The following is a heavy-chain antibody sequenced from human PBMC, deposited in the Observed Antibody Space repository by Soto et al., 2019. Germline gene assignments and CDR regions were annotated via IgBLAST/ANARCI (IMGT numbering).Heavy chain of an antibody. V-gene: IGHV3-48*02. CDR1: GFTFSSDS. J-gene: IGHJ4*02. Sequence: PGGSLRLSCAASGFTFSSDSMNWVRQAPGKGLEWVSCIRSSSSTIYYADSVKGRFTISRDNAMDELYLQMNSLRDEDTAVYYCVREIATAFDYWGQGILVTVSS. CDR3: VREIATAFDY. CDR2: IRSSSSTI. D-gene: IGHD2-21*02.